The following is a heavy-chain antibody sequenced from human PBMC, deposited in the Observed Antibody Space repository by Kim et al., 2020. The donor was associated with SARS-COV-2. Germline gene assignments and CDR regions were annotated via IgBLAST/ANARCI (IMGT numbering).Heavy chain of an antibody. V-gene: IGHV1-18*01. Sequence: ASVKVSCKASGYTFTSYGISWVRQAPGQGLEWMGWISAYNGNTNYAQKLQGRVTMTTDTSTSTAYMELRSLRSDDTAVYYCARTPGTMVRGLHYYYYGMDVWGQGTTVTVSS. CDR3: ARTPGTMVRGLHYYYYGMDV. CDR1: GYTFTSYG. CDR2: ISAYNGNT. J-gene: IGHJ6*02. D-gene: IGHD3-10*01.